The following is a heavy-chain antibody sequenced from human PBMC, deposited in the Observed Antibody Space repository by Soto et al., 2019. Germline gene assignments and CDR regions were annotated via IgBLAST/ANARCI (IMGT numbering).Heavy chain of an antibody. J-gene: IGHJ4*02. D-gene: IGHD6-13*01. V-gene: IGHV3-53*01. CDR2: IYGGGNT. CDR1: GFTVNSNY. CDR3: ARASSSWYIDY. Sequence: GGSLRLSCAASGFTVNSNYMSWVRQAPGKGLEWGSVIYGGGNTYYPDSVKGRFTISRDNSKNTLYLQMNSLRADDTAVYYCARASSSWYIDYWGQGTLVTVSS.